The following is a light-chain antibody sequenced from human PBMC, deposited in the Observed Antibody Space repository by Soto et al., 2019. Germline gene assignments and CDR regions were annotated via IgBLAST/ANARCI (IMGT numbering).Light chain of an antibody. Sequence: EIVMTQSPACLSVSPGERVTLSCRAGQGVTTNFAWYQQKSGQSPRLLIYDVSTRSTGVPARFSGTGSETDFTLTISGLQSEDSAVYFCQQYNNWPFSFGQGHDWRL. CDR3: QQYNNWPFS. CDR2: DVS. J-gene: IGKJ5*01. V-gene: IGKV3-15*01. CDR1: QGVTTN.